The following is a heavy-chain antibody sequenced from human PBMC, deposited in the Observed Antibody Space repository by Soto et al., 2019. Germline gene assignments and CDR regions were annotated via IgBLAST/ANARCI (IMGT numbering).Heavy chain of an antibody. CDR1: GASMSGYY. V-gene: IGHV4-59*12. J-gene: IGHJ5*02. Sequence: PSETLSLTCTVSGASMSGYYWTWIRQSPGKGLEWIGCVHFTGSTNYYPSLKSRVNISVDRSKNQFSLKLSSVTAADTAVYYCAVYGGKSGVRFDPWGQGTLVTVSS. D-gene: IGHD4-17*01. CDR3: AVYGGKSGVRFDP. CDR2: VHFTGST.